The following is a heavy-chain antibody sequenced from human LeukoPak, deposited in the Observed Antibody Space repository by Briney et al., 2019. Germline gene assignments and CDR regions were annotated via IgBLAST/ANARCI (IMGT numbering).Heavy chain of an antibody. CDR2: IRSKAYGGTT. Sequence: GESLRLSCTASGFIFADYAVSWFRQAPGKGLEWVGFIRSKAYGGTTEYAASVKDRFTISRDDSKSIAYLQSNSLKTEDTAVYYCTRDLPLGYCTGTSCLHWGQGTLVTVSS. J-gene: IGHJ4*02. CDR3: TRDLPLGYCTGTSCLH. CDR1: GFIFADYA. V-gene: IGHV3-49*03. D-gene: IGHD2-2*01.